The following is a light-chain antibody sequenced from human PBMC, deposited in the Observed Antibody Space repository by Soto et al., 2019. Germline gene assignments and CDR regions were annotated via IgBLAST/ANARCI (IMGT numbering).Light chain of an antibody. CDR3: QQYSSSRT. Sequence: EIVLTQSPATLSLSPGERATLSCRASQSITTYLAWYQQKSGQAPRLLIYDASHRATGIPARFSGSRSGTDFTLTITRLEPEDFAMYYCQQYSSSRTFGQGTKV. J-gene: IGKJ1*01. CDR1: QSITTY. CDR2: DAS. V-gene: IGKV3-11*01.